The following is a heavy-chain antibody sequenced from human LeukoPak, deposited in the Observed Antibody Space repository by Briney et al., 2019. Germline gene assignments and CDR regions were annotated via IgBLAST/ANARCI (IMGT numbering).Heavy chain of an antibody. Sequence: PGGSLRLSCAASGFTFSSYGMHWVRQAPGKGLEWVTVISYNGGFEYYGDSVEGRFSVSRDNSENTVYLEMNSLRIEDTAVYYCVREGYSSGWFFSGCSTEGAFDLWGQGTLVTVSS. V-gene: IGHV3-30*03. J-gene: IGHJ3*01. CDR3: VREGYSSGWFFSGCSTEGAFDL. CDR2: ISYNGGFE. CDR1: GFTFSSYG. D-gene: IGHD6-19*01.